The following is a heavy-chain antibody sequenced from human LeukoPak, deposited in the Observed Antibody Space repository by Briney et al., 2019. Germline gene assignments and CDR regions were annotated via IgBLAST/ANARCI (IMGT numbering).Heavy chain of an antibody. CDR1: GGSISSGGYY. CDR2: IYYSGST. Sequence: SETLSLTCTVSGGSISSGGYYWSWIRQHPGKGLEWIGYIYYSGSTYYNPSLKSRVTISVDTSKNQFPLKLSSVTAADTAVYYCARAPKGYYYDSSGYPIWGQGTMVTVSS. V-gene: IGHV4-31*03. J-gene: IGHJ3*02. D-gene: IGHD3-22*01. CDR3: ARAPKGYYYDSSGYPI.